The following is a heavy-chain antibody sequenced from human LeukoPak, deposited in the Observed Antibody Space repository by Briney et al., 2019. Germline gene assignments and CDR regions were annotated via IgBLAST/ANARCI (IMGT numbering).Heavy chain of an antibody. CDR3: AREDDYGMGV. CDR1: GFTFSSYA. V-gene: IGHV3-23*01. Sequence: GGSLTLSCAASGFTFSSYAMSWVRQAPGKGLEWVSAISAGGDNTYYADSVKGQFTISRDNSKNTLYLRMNSPRAEDTAVYYCAREDDYGMGVWGQGTTVTVSS. CDR2: ISAGGDNT. J-gene: IGHJ6*02.